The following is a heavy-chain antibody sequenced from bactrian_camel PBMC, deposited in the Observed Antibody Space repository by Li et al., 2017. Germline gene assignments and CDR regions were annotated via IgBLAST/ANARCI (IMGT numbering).Heavy chain of an antibody. Sequence: HVQLVESGGGSVQAGGSLRLSCAASEYTYKFYCMGWFRQAPGKEREGVGTFYAADGSTSYSDSVKGRFNISRSDDKDTLYLQMNSLKPEDTAEYVCAGTVSVRCTFGARFIYWGQGTQVTVS. CDR1: EYTYKFYC. J-gene: IGHJ4*01. CDR2: FYAADGST. D-gene: IGHD5*01. V-gene: IGHV3S63*01. CDR3: AGTVSVRCTFGARFIY.